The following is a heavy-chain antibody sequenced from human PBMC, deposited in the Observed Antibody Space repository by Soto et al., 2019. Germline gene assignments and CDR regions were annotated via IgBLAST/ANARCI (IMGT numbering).Heavy chain of an antibody. CDR1: GFTFSTYA. D-gene: IGHD2-15*01. V-gene: IGHV3-23*01. J-gene: IGHJ4*02. CDR2: ISGGGGST. CDR3: AKAALLGYCTGGSCYSLDY. Sequence: EVHVLESGGGLVQPGGSLRLSCVASGFTFSTYAMSWVRQAPGKGLEWVSGISGGGGSTYYADSVKGRFTISRDNSKNTLYLQMNSLRAEDTAVYYCAKAALLGYCTGGSCYSLDYWGQGTLVTVSS.